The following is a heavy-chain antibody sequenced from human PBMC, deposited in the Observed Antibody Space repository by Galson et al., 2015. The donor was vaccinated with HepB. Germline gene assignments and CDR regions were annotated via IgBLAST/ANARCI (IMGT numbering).Heavy chain of an antibody. Sequence: SLRLSCAASGFTFSGFGMHWVRQAPGKGLQWVALIWANGSKQHYADSVKGRFTISRDNSENTLFLQMNSLRAEDSAVYYCVREVASDWYYFDYWGQGTLVTVSS. D-gene: IGHD6-19*01. J-gene: IGHJ4*02. CDR1: GFTFSGFG. CDR3: VREVASDWYYFDY. V-gene: IGHV3-33*01. CDR2: IWANGSKQ.